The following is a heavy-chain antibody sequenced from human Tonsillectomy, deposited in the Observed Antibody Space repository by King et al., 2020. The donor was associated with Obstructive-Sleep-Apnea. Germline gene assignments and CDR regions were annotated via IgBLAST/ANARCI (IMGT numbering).Heavy chain of an antibody. Sequence: QLQESGPGLVKPSETLSLTCTVSGGSISSGSYYWGWIRQPPGKGLEWIGAIYYSGSTHYNPSLKSRVTISVDTSKNQFSLKPSSATAADTAVYYCARNNRYSTYTSDGAWGQGTLVTVSS. J-gene: IGHJ5*02. V-gene: IGHV4-39*07. CDR1: GGSISSGSYY. D-gene: IGHD6-25*01. CDR2: IYYSGST. CDR3: ARNNRYSTYTSDGA.